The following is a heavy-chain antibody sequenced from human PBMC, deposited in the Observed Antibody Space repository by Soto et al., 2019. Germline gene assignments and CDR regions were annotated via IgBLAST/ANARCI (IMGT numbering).Heavy chain of an antibody. CDR2: INGGDGST. D-gene: IGHD4-17*01. J-gene: IGHJ4*02. V-gene: IGHV3-23*01. CDR1: GFTFSSYA. CDR3: AKVLIMTTVSHYFNC. Sequence: EVQLLESGGGLVQPGGSLRLSCAASGFTFSSYAMSWVRQAPGKGLEWVSTINGGDGSTYYGDPVKGRFTISRDDSKNTLYLKMNSLRAEDTAVYYCAKVLIMTTVSHYFNCRGQGALVIVSS.